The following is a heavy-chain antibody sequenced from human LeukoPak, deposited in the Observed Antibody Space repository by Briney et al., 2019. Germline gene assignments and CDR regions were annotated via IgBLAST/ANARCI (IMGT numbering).Heavy chain of an antibody. Sequence: SETLSLTCTVSGGSISSYYWSWIRQPAGKGLVWIGRIYTSGSTNYNPSLKSRVTMSVDTSKNQFSLKLSSVTAADTAVYYCARELAAAGTTLPYYYYGMDVWGQGTAVTVSS. CDR1: GGSISSYY. V-gene: IGHV4-4*07. D-gene: IGHD6-13*01. J-gene: IGHJ6*02. CDR2: IYTSGST. CDR3: ARELAAAGTTLPYYYYGMDV.